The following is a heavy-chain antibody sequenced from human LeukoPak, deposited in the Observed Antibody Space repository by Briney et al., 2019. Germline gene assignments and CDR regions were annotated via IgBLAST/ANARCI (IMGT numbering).Heavy chain of an antibody. CDR1: GFTFSDSY. CDR2: ISSSGTTI. J-gene: IGHJ4*02. V-gene: IGHV3-11*04. CDR3: ARDESYDYVWGSYPPIY. Sequence: GGSLRLSCAASGFTFSDSYMSWIRQAPGKGLEWISYISSSGTTIYYSKSVKGRFTISRDNAKNSLYLQMNSLRAEDTAVYYCARDESYDYVWGSYPPIYWGQGTLVTVSS. D-gene: IGHD3-16*02.